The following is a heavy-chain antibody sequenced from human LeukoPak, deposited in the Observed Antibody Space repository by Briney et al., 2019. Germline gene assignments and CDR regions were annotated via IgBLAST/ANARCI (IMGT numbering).Heavy chain of an antibody. D-gene: IGHD3-10*01. CDR1: GGSISSYY. Sequence: PSETLSLTCTVSGGSISSYYWSWIRQPPGKGLEWIGYIYYSGSTNYNPSLKSRVTISVDTSKNQFSLKLSSVTAADTAVYYCASSRYYGSGSYYQYYYYYYYMDVWGKGTTVTVSS. V-gene: IGHV4-59*12. J-gene: IGHJ6*03. CDR3: ASSRYYGSGSYYQYYYYYYYMDV. CDR2: IYYSGST.